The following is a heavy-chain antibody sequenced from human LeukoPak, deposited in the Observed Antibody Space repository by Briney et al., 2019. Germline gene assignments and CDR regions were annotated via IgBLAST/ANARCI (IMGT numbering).Heavy chain of an antibody. V-gene: IGHV3-33*01. CDR2: IWYDGSNK. D-gene: IGHD4-17*01. CDR1: GFTFSSYG. CDR3: ARERDPTTVTDAFDI. Sequence: PGRSLRLSCAASGFTFSSYGMHWVRQAPGKGLEWVAVIWYDGSNKYYADSVKGRFTISSDNSKNTLYLQMNSLRAEDTAVYYCARERDPTTVTDAFDIWAKGQWSPSLQ. J-gene: IGHJ3*02.